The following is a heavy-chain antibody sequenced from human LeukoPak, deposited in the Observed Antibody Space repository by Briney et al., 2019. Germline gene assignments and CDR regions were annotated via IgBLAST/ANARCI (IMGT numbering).Heavy chain of an antibody. CDR2: ISGSGAGT. CDR3: ARVAVTTWYYYYYMDV. V-gene: IGHV3-23*01. Sequence: ETLSLTCTVSGGSISSSSYYWGWIRQPPGKGLEWVSAISGSGAGTYYADSVKGRFTISRDNSKNTLYLQMNSLRAEDTAVYYCARVAVTTWYYYYYMDVWGKGTTVTVSS. D-gene: IGHD4-17*01. J-gene: IGHJ6*03. CDR1: GGSISSSSYY.